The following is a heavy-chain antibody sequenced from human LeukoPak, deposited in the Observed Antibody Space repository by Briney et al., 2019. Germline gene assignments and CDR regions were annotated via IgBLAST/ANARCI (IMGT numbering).Heavy chain of an antibody. CDR3: ARGAVAGTHAFDY. D-gene: IGHD6-19*01. CDR2: INPNSGGT. Sequence: ASVKVSCKASGYTFTGYYMHWVRQAPGQGLGWLGWINPNSGGTNYAQKFQGWVTMTRDTSISTAYMELSRLRSDDTAVYYCARGAVAGTHAFDYWGQGTLVTVSS. CDR1: GYTFTGYY. J-gene: IGHJ4*02. V-gene: IGHV1-2*04.